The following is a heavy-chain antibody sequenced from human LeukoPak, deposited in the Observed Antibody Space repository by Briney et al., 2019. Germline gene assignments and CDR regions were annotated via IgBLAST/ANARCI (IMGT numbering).Heavy chain of an antibody. D-gene: IGHD2-15*01. CDR1: GFTFSSYW. CDR3: ARDSTLRYYFDF. Sequence: PGGSLRPSCAASGFTFSSYWMSWVRQAPGKGLEWVANIKQDGSEKHYVDSVKGRFTISRDNAKNSLYLQMNSLRAEDTAVYYCARDSTLRYYFDFWGQGTLVTVSS. J-gene: IGHJ4*02. CDR2: IKQDGSEK. V-gene: IGHV3-7*01.